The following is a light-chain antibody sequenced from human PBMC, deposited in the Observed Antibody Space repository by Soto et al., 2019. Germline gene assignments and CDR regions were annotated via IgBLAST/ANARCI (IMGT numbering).Light chain of an antibody. J-gene: IGKJ5*01. CDR2: EVS. CDR3: MQSTQLPPT. Sequence: FLMTQSPLSLPVTLGQPASISCKSSQSLLHITGETFLFWYLQKPGQSPQLLIYEVSTRVSGVPDRFSGSGSGTDFTLEISRVETDDVGIYYCMQSTQLPPTFGQGTRLEIK. CDR1: QSLLHITGETF. V-gene: IGKV2D-29*02.